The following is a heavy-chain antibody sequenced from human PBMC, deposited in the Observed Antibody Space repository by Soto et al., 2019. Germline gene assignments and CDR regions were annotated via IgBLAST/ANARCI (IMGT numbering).Heavy chain of an antibody. CDR3: AKAPGYSSSWSWYFDL. Sequence: GGSLRLSCAASGFTFSSYAMSWVRQAPGKGLEWVSAISGSGGSTYYADSVKGRFTISRDNSKNTLYLQMNSLRAEDTAVYYCAKAPGYSSSWSWYFDLWGRGTLVTVSS. CDR2: ISGSGGST. D-gene: IGHD6-13*01. J-gene: IGHJ2*01. V-gene: IGHV3-23*01. CDR1: GFTFSSYA.